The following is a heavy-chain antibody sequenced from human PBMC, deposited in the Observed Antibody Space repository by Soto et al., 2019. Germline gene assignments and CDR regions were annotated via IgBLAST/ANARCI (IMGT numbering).Heavy chain of an antibody. CDR2: IYPGDSDT. CDR1: GYKFAIYW. D-gene: IGHD1-26*01. Sequence: PGESLKISCKGSGYKFAIYWIGWVRQMPGRGLEWMGIIYPGDSDTRYSPSFQGQVTISVDKSINTAYLQWSSLKASDTAMYYCVRVIVAATTDPNYFDYWGQGTLVTV. J-gene: IGHJ4*02. V-gene: IGHV5-51*01. CDR3: VRVIVAATTDPNYFDY.